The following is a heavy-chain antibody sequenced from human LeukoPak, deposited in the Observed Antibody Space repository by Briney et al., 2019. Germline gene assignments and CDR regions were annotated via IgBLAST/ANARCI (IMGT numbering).Heavy chain of an antibody. CDR2: IYYSGST. V-gene: IGHV4-39*01. Sequence: SETLSLTCAVYGGSFSSYYWGWIRQPPGKGLEWIGSIYYSGSTYYNPSLKSRVTISVDTSKNQFSLKLSSVTAADTAVYYCARQGEDYYDSWGNWFDPWGQGTLVTVSS. CDR1: GGSFSSYY. J-gene: IGHJ5*02. D-gene: IGHD3-22*01. CDR3: ARQGEDYYDSWGNWFDP.